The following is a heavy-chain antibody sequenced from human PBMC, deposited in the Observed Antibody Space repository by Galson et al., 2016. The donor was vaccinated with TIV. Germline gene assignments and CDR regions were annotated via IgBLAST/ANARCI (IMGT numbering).Heavy chain of an antibody. J-gene: IGHJ4*02. CDR2: ISAYNGDT. CDR1: GYTFNTYA. CDR3: AKDLED. V-gene: IGHV1-18*01. Sequence: SVKVSCKASGYTFNTYAISWVRQAPGQGLEWMGWISAYNGDTNYAQKFQGRITMTRDTSINTTYMELRRLRSDDTAIYYCAKDLEDWGQGTLVSVSS.